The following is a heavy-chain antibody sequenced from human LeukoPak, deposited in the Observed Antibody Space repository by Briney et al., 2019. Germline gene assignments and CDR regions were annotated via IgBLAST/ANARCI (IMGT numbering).Heavy chain of an antibody. D-gene: IGHD3-22*01. Sequence: SVKVSFKASGGTFIRFTISWVRQAPGQGFEWMGGITPIFGTANFAQKFQGRVSITADESTSTAFMELSSLRSEDTAVYYCAREWGLESSGYYYAYWGQGTLVTVSS. V-gene: IGHV1-69*13. CDR2: ITPIFGTA. CDR1: GGTFIRFT. J-gene: IGHJ4*02. CDR3: AREWGLESSGYYYAY.